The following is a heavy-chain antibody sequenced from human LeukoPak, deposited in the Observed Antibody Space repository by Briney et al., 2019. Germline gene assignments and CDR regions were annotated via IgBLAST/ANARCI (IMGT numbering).Heavy chain of an antibody. D-gene: IGHD6-19*01. CDR3: GRGGRGWRGSWFDP. Sequence: SETLSLTCTVSGGSISSYYWSWIRQPPGKGLEWIAYISDIGSINYNPSLKSRVTISLETSKNQFSLKLSSVTAADTAVYYCGRGGRGWRGSWFDPWGQGTLVTVSS. V-gene: IGHV4-59*01. CDR1: GGSISSYY. CDR2: ISDIGSI. J-gene: IGHJ5*02.